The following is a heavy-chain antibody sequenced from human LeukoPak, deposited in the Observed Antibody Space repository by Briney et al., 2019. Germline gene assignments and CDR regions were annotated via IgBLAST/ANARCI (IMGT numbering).Heavy chain of an antibody. CDR1: GGSISSYY. J-gene: IGHJ2*01. CDR2: IYYSGST. Sequence: SETLSLTCTVSGGSISSYYWSWIRQPPAKGLEGIGYIYYSGSTNYNPSLKSRVTIPVDTSENQFSLKLSSVTAADTAVFYCASDNGGSYPYWYLDLRGRASLVTVSS. V-gene: IGHV4-59*01. CDR3: ASDNGGSYPYWYLDL. D-gene: IGHD1-26*01.